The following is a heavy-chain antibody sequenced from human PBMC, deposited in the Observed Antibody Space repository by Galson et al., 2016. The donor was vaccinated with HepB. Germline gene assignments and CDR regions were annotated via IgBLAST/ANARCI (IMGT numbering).Heavy chain of an antibody. CDR2: VRTDNGDT. CDR3: ARGHCTGTNCYWNFDY. CDR1: GYTFANYY. V-gene: IGHV1-18*01. Sequence: SVKASCKVSGYTFANYYVTWVRQAPGQGLEWMGWVRTDNGDTNYAQKLQDRVAMTADTSTSTAYMELRSLRSDDTAVYYCARGHCTGTNCYWNFDYWGQGTLVTVSP. D-gene: IGHD2-2*01. J-gene: IGHJ4*02.